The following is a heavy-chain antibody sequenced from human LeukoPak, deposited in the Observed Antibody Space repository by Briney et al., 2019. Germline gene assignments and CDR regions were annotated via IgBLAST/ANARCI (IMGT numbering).Heavy chain of an antibody. CDR3: AGDKTTGGWYEIDY. V-gene: IGHV3-53*01. Sequence: GGSLRLSCAASGFTVSSNYMSWVRQAPGKGLEWVSVISNEGGTYYADSVKGRFTISRDNSKNTVYLQMNSLRAEDTAVYYCAGDKTTGGWYEIDYWGQGTLVTVSS. CDR1: GFTVSSNY. D-gene: IGHD6-19*01. CDR2: ISNEGGT. J-gene: IGHJ4*02.